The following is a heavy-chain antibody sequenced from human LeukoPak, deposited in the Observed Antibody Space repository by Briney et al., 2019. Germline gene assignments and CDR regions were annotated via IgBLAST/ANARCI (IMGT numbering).Heavy chain of an antibody. V-gene: IGHV5-51*01. CDR3: ASGYCSSTSCPGPIDY. CDR2: IYPGDSDT. D-gene: IGHD2-2*01. CDR1: GYSFTSYW. Sequence: GESLKISCKGSGYSFTSYWIGWVRQMPGKGLEWMGIIYPGDSDTRYSPSFQGQVTISADKSISTAYLQWSSLKASDTAMYYCASGYCSSTSCPGPIDYWGQGTLVTVSS. J-gene: IGHJ4*02.